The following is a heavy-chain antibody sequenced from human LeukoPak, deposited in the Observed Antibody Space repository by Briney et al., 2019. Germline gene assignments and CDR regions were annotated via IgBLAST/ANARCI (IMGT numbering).Heavy chain of an antibody. J-gene: IGHJ5*01. V-gene: IGHV4-4*07. D-gene: IGHD1-26*01. CDR2: MYISGST. Sequence: SETLSLTCTVSGVSITNYYWAWIRQPAGKGPEWIGRMYISGSTNYNPSLKSRVTISIDKSNNQFSLKLRSVTAADTAVYYCARDYLVGAPLDSWGHGTLVTVSS. CDR3: ARDYLVGAPLDS. CDR1: GVSITNYY.